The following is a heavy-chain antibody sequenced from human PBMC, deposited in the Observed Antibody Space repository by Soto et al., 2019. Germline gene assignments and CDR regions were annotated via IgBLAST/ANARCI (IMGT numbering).Heavy chain of an antibody. J-gene: IGHJ4*02. CDR3: TVDSMRPY. Sequence: GGSLRLSCAASGFTASNFWMSWVRQAPGKGLEWIALIKRESEGGTADFAPLVKGRFTISRDDLKNTLYLDMNSLKTEDTAVYYCTVDSMRPYWGQGTMVTVSS. CDR2: IKRESEGGTA. V-gene: IGHV3-15*01. CDR1: GFTASNFW.